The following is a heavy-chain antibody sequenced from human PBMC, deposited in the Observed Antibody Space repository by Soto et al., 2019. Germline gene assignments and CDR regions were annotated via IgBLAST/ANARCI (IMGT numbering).Heavy chain of an antibody. CDR2: IYYSGST. D-gene: IGHD3-10*01. Sequence: SETLSLTCTVSGGSISSYYWSWIRQPPGKGLEWIGYIYYSGSTNYNPSLKSRVTISVDTSKNQFSLKLSSVTAADTAVYYCARLDRRGSYYYYYYMDVWGKGTTVTVSS. CDR1: GGSISSYY. J-gene: IGHJ6*03. V-gene: IGHV4-59*08. CDR3: ARLDRRGSYYYYYYMDV.